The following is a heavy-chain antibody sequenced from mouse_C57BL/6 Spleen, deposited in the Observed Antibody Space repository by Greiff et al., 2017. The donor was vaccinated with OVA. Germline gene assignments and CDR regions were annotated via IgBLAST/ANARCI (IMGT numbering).Heavy chain of an antibody. CDR2: IYPGDGDT. V-gene: IGHV1-82*01. J-gene: IGHJ4*01. D-gene: IGHD2-4*01. Sequence: VQLQQSGPELVKPGASVKISCKASGYAFSSSWMNWVKQRPGQGLEWIGRIYPGDGDTNYNGKFKGKATLTADKSSSTAYMQLSSLTSEDSAVYFCARTDDYDVGYYYAMDYWGQGTSVTVSS. CDR3: ARTDDYDVGYYYAMDY. CDR1: GYAFSSSW.